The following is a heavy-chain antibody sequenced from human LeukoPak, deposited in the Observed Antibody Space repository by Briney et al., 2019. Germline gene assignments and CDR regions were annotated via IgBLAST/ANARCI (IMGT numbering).Heavy chain of an antibody. J-gene: IGHJ6*03. V-gene: IGHV1-2*02. Sequence: ASVKVSCKASGYTFTGYYMHWVRQAPGQGLEGMGWINPNSGGTNYAQKFQGRVTMTRDTSISTAYMELSRLRSDDTAVYYCARSKWFGELYDYYYMDVWGKGTTVTVSS. D-gene: IGHD3-10*01. CDR1: GYTFTGYY. CDR3: ARSKWFGELYDYYYMDV. CDR2: INPNSGGT.